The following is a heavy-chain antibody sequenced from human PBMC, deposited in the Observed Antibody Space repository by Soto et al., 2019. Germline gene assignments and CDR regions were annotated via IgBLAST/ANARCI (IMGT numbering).Heavy chain of an antibody. J-gene: IGHJ6*02. Sequence: SQTLSLTCAISGDSVSSRSAAWNWIRQSPSRGLEWLGRTYYRTKWYNDYEESVKSRITINPDPFTNQFSLQLNSVTPEDTAVYYCVRDKRAEQWLRSNGLDVWGQGTTV. CDR3: VRDKRAEQWLRSNGLDV. D-gene: IGHD6-19*01. CDR1: GDSVSSRSAA. V-gene: IGHV6-1*01. CDR2: TYYRTKWYN.